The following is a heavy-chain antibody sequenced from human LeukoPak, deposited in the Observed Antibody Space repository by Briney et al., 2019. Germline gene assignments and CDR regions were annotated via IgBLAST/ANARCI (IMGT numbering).Heavy chain of an antibody. J-gene: IGHJ6*02. CDR3: AKDLHKLWFGEASVGMEV. Sequence: HPGGSLRLSCASSGFTFSSYSMNWVRQAPGKGLEWVAVISYDGSNKYYADSVKGRFTISRDNSKNTLYLQMNSLRAEDTAVYYCAKDLHKLWFGEASVGMEVWGQGTTVTVSS. CDR1: GFTFSSYS. V-gene: IGHV3-30*18. D-gene: IGHD3-10*01. CDR2: ISYDGSNK.